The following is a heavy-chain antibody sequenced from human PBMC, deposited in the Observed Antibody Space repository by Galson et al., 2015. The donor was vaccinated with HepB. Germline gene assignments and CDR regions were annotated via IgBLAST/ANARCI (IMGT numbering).Heavy chain of an antibody. CDR1: GGSFSDDY. D-gene: IGHD1-1*01. Sequence: LSLTCVVYGGSFSDDYWTWICQAPGKGLEWVSVISSDGRSLYYADSVKGRFTISRDNSKNTLYLQMNSLRAGDTAVYYCVHNWNLFDYWGQGTLVAVSS. CDR2: ISSDGRSL. CDR3: VHNWNLFDY. V-gene: IGHV3-11*01. J-gene: IGHJ4*02.